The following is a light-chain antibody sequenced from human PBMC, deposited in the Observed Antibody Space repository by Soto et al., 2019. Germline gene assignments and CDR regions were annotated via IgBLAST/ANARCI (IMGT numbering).Light chain of an antibody. J-gene: IGKJ1*01. CDR3: QQYNSWFRT. V-gene: IGKV3-15*01. Sequence: EIVMTQSPATLSVSPGERATLSCRASQSISANLAWYQQKPGQAPRLLIYGASTRATGIPARFSGSGSGTEFILTISSLQSEDFAVYYCQQYNSWFRTFGQGTKVDIK. CDR1: QSISAN. CDR2: GAS.